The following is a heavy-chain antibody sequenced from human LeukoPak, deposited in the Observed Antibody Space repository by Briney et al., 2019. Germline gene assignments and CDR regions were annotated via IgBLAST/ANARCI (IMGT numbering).Heavy chain of an antibody. Sequence: PGGSLRLSCAASGFTFSSYAMHWVRQAPGKGLEWVAVISYDGSNKYYADSVKGRFTISRDNPKNTLYLQMNSLRAEDTAVYYCARVSYYYGSGSYQGYFDYWGQGTLVTVSS. V-gene: IGHV3-30*01. J-gene: IGHJ4*02. D-gene: IGHD3-10*01. CDR3: ARVSYYYGSGSYQGYFDY. CDR2: ISYDGSNK. CDR1: GFTFSSYA.